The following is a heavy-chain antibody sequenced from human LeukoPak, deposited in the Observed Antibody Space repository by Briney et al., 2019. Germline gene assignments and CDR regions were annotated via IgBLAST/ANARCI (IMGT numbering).Heavy chain of an antibody. CDR3: ASPVGGYYPPVEAFDV. CDR2: INGDGSTT. CDR1: GFSFRSCW. V-gene: IGHV3-74*01. Sequence: PGGSLRLSCAASGFSFRSCWMHWVRQAPGKELVWVSRINGDGSTTNYADSVRGRFTISRDNAKDTPYLQMNSLRADDSAVYFCASPVGGYYPPVEAFDVWGQGTMVTVSS. D-gene: IGHD3-3*01. J-gene: IGHJ3*01.